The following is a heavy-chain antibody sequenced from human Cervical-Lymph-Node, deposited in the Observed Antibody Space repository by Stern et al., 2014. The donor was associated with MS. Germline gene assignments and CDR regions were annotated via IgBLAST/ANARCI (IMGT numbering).Heavy chain of an antibody. CDR2: SYPVDSKP. D-gene: IGHD1-14*01. J-gene: IGHJ4*02. CDR1: GYKFSIYW. CDR3: ARQTTAWASDV. V-gene: IGHV5-51*01. Sequence: VQLVQSGAELIRPGESLKISCKGSGYKFSIYWIAWVRQMPGKGLEWMGISYPVDSKPSSSPSFQGQVTMSADKSPSTAYLQWSSLNASDTAMYFCARQTTAWASDVWGQGTLVTVSS.